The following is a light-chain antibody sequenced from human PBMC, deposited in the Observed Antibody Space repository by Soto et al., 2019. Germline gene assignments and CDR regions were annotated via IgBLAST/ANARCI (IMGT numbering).Light chain of an antibody. CDR1: QTISSS. CDR3: QQHNDYTAVT. J-gene: IGKJ2*01. CDR2: DAS. V-gene: IGKV1-5*01. Sequence: DIQMTQSPSTLSASVGDRVTITCRASQTISSSLAWYQHKPGKAPKLLIFDASTLQTGVPSRFSGGGFGTEFTLTITGLQTDDFATYYCQQHNDYTAVTFGQGTKLEIK.